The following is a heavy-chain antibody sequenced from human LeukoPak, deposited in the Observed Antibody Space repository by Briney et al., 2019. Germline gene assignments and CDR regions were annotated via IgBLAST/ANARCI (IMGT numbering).Heavy chain of an antibody. Sequence: SVKVSCKASGGTFSSYAISWVRQAPGQGLEWMGGIIPIFGTANYAQKFQGRVTITTDESTSTAYMELSSLRSEDTAVYYCARAGVRYYGLGSYYPHYYYYMNVWGKGTTVTVSS. CDR1: GGTFSSYA. J-gene: IGHJ6*03. V-gene: IGHV1-69*05. CDR2: IIPIFGTA. CDR3: ARAGVRYYGLGSYYPHYYYYMNV. D-gene: IGHD3-10*01.